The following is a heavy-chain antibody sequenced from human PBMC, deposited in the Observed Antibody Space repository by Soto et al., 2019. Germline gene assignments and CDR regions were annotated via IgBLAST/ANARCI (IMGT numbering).Heavy chain of an antibody. CDR3: TTVAYGEYVSDY. CDR2: IRSQIDGGTT. V-gene: IGHV3-15*01. Sequence: GGSLRLSCAASGFAFTNAWMTWVRQAPGKALEWVGRIRSQIDGGTTDYAGPVKGRFTISRDDSKNTLYLQMKSLKLEDTAVYYCTTVAYGEYVSDYWGQGTLVTVSS. D-gene: IGHD4-17*01. CDR1: GFAFTNAW. J-gene: IGHJ4*02.